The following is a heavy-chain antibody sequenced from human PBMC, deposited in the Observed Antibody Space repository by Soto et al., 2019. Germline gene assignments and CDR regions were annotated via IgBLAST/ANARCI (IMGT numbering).Heavy chain of an antibody. V-gene: IGHV1-69*08. CDR1: GGTFSPYT. D-gene: IGHD3-16*01. Sequence: QVQLMQSGAEVKKPGSSVKVSCKASGGTFSPYTINWVRQAPGQGLEWMGRIIPFLGVTNYAQKFQARVTITAHKSTSTAYMELSGLRFEDTAVSYCAREWESSVSTWSFGGFWGRGTLVTVSS. J-gene: IGHJ4*02. CDR2: IIPFLGVT. CDR3: AREWESSVSTWSFGGF.